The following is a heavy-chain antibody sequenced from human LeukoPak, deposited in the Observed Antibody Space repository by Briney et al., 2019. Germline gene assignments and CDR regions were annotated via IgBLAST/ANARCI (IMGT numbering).Heavy chain of an antibody. J-gene: IGHJ3*02. CDR3: ARAGYSYGLRNAFDI. CDR2: INPNSGGT. Sequence: ASVKVSCKASGYTFTGYYMHWVRQAPGQGLEWMGWINPNSGGTNYAQKFQGRVTMTRDTSISTAYMELSRLRSDDTAVYHCARAGYSYGLRNAFDIWGQGTMVTVSS. CDR1: GYTFTGYY. V-gene: IGHV1-2*02. D-gene: IGHD5-18*01.